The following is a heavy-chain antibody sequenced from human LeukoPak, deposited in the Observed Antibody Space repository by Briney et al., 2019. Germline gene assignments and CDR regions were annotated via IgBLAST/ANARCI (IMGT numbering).Heavy chain of an antibody. Sequence: SQTLSLTCTVSGGYISRGSYYWSWIRQPAGKGLEWIGRIYTSGCTNYNPSLKSRVTISVDTSTNQSSLKLSSVTAADTAVYYCARAFFDDSSGYYSNWFDPWGQGTLVTVSS. CDR1: GGYISRGSYY. CDR3: ARAFFDDSSGYYSNWFDP. D-gene: IGHD3-22*01. CDR2: IYTSGCT. V-gene: IGHV4-61*02. J-gene: IGHJ5*02.